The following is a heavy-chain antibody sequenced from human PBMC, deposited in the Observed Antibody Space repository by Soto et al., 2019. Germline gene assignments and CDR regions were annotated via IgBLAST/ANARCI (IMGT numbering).Heavy chain of an antibody. V-gene: IGHV1-69*12. J-gene: IGHJ2*01. CDR2: IIPIFGTV. CDR1: GGTFSNYP. D-gene: IGHD5-12*01. CDR3: ARGNHRWLQLWYFDL. Sequence: QVQLVQSGAEVKKPGSSVKVSCKASGGTFSNYPISWVRQAPGQGLEWRGGIIPIFGTVNYAQKFRGGVTITADESTSTAYMELSSLRSEDTAVYYCARGNHRWLQLWYFDLWGRGTLVTVSS.